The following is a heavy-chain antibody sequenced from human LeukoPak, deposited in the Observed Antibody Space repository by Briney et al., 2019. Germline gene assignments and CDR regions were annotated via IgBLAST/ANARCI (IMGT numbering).Heavy chain of an antibody. CDR3: ATGPPARPLYSYYYMDV. CDR1: GGTFSSYA. CDR2: IIPLLGIA. V-gene: IGHV1-69*04. Sequence: ASVKVSCMASGGTFSSYAISWVRQAPGQGLEWMGRIIPLLGIANYAQKFQGRVTITADKSTSTAYMELSSLRSEDTAVYYCATGPPARPLYSYYYMDVWGKGTTVTVSS. J-gene: IGHJ6*03. D-gene: IGHD6-6*01.